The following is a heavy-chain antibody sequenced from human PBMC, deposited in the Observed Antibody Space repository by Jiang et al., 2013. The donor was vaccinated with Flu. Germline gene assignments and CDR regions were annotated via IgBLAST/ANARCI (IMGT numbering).Heavy chain of an antibody. Sequence: GAEVKKPGASVKVSCKASGYTFTSYAMHWVRQAPGQRLEWMGWINAGNGNTKYSQKFQGRVTITRDTSASTAYMELSSLRSEDTAVYYCARRGYYDILTGYSGGLDYWGQGTLVTVSS. J-gene: IGHJ4*02. V-gene: IGHV1-3*01. CDR1: GYTFTSYA. D-gene: IGHD3-9*01. CDR3: ARRGYYDILTGYSGGLDY. CDR2: INAGNGNT.